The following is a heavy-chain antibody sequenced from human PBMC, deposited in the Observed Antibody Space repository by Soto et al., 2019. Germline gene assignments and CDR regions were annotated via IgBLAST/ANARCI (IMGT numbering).Heavy chain of an antibody. D-gene: IGHD3-10*01. Sequence: SVKVSCKASGGTFNTYTFSWLRQVPGQGLEWMGSVLPILGSINYGPEFQGRLSISAAQSSTTVCIELSSLRSQGRATYYLWRIPRYSFHTSGALDIWGQGTLVTAPQ. CDR3: WRIPRYSFHTSGALDI. CDR1: GGTFNTYT. V-gene: IGHV1-69*08. J-gene: IGHJ1*01. CDR2: VLPILGSI.